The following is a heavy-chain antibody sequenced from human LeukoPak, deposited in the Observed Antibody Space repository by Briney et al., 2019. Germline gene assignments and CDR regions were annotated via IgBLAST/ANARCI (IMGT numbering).Heavy chain of an antibody. D-gene: IGHD3-16*02. CDR1: GGSISSYY. J-gene: IGHJ4*02. CDR3: ARVSYDYVWGSYRYRFDY. Sequence: PSETLSLTCTVSGGSISSYYWSWIRQPPGKGLEWIGYIYYSGSTNYNPSLKSRVTISVDTSKNQFSLKLSSVTAADTGVYYCARVSYDYVWGSYRYRFDYWGQGTLVTVSS. CDR2: IYYSGST. V-gene: IGHV4-59*01.